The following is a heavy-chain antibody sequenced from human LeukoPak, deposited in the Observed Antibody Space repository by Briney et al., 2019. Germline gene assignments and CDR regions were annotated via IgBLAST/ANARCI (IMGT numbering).Heavy chain of an antibody. CDR2: INHSGST. J-gene: IGHJ6*02. CDR3: AKRDYYYGMDV. CDR1: GGSFSGYY. V-gene: IGHV4-34*01. Sequence: PETLSLTCAVYGGSFSGYYWSWIRQPPGKGLEWIGEINHSGSTNYNPSLKSRVTISVDTSKNQFSLKLSSVTAADTAVYYCAKRDYYYGMDVWGQGTTVTVSS.